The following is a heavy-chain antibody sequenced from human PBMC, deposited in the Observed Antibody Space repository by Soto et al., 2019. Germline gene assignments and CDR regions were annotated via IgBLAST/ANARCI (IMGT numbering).Heavy chain of an antibody. CDR2: IYHSGST. J-gene: IGHJ6*02. D-gene: IGHD3-3*01. CDR1: GGSISSSNW. Sequence: SETLSLTCAVSGGSISSSNWWSWVRQPPGKGLEWIGEIYHSGSTNYNPSLKSRVTISVDKSKNQFSLRLSSVTAADTAVYYCARVSTTDYDFWSGYYPTYYYYYYGMDVWGQGTTVTVSS. CDR3: ARVSTTDYDFWSGYYPTYYYYYYGMDV. V-gene: IGHV4-4*02.